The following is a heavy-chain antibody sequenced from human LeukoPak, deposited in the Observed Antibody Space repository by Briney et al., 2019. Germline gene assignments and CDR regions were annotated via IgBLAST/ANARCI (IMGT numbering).Heavy chain of an antibody. D-gene: IGHD2-15*01. V-gene: IGHV3-30-3*01. CDR1: GFTFSSYG. Sequence: PGGSLRLSCAASGFTFSSYGMHWVRQAPGKGLEWVAVISYDGSNKYYADSVKGRFTISRDNSKNTLYLQMNSLRAEDTAAYYCARGREAGYCSGGSCYSGYFQHWGQGTLVTVSS. CDR3: ARGREAGYCSGGSCYSGYFQH. CDR2: ISYDGSNK. J-gene: IGHJ1*01.